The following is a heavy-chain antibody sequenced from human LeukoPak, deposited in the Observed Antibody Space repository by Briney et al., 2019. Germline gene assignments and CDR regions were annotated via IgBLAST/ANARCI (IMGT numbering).Heavy chain of an antibody. D-gene: IGHD4-17*01. CDR1: GFTFSSHA. Sequence: GGSLRLSCAASGFTFSSHAMHWVRQAPGKGLEWMGGFDPEDGETIYAQKFQGRVTMTEDTSTDTAYMELSSLRSEDTAVYYCATRDYGDYYFDYWGQGTLVTVSS. CDR2: FDPEDGET. CDR3: ATRDYGDYYFDY. V-gene: IGHV1-24*01. J-gene: IGHJ4*02.